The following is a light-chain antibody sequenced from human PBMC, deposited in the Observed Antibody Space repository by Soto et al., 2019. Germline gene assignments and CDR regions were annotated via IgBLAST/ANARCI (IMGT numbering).Light chain of an antibody. Sequence: ILMPQSPATLSVCPGERATLSCRAIESVSTKSAWYQQKPGQAPRLVIYDASIRATGIPDRFVGSGSGTEFTLTITSLQSEDFAIYYCQRYSDWPPWTFGQGTRLEIK. CDR1: ESVSTK. CDR3: QRYSDWPPWT. J-gene: IGKJ5*01. CDR2: DAS. V-gene: IGKV3D-15*01.